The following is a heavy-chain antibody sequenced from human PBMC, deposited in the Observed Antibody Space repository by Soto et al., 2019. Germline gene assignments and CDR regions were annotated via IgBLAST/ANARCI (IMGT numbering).Heavy chain of an antibody. CDR3: ASSPSIPDIVVVPAAFTEYYGMDV. D-gene: IGHD2-2*01. CDR2: IDPSDSYT. Sequence: GESLKISCKGSGYSFTSYWISWVRQMPGKGLEWMGRIDPSDSYTNYSPSFQGHVTISADKSISTAYLQWSSLKASDTAMYYCASSPSIPDIVVVPAAFTEYYGMDVWGQGTTVTVYS. V-gene: IGHV5-10-1*01. J-gene: IGHJ6*02. CDR1: GYSFTSYW.